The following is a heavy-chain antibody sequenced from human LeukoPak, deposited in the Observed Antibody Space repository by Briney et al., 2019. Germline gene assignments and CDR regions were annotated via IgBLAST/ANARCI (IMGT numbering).Heavy chain of an antibody. V-gene: IGHV3-43*02. CDR1: GFTFDRFA. CDR3: GRDHVYGGADY. CDR2: ISGDGFTT. Sequence: GGSLRLSCAASGFTFDRFAMHWVRQAPGKGLEWVSLISGDGFTTYYVDSVKGRFTMSRDNSKNSLYLQMKSLRTEDTALYYCGRDHVYGGADYRGQGTLGTVSS. J-gene: IGHJ4*02. D-gene: IGHD4-23*01.